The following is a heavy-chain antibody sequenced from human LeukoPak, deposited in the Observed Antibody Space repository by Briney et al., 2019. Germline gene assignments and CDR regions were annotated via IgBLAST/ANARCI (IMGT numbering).Heavy chain of an antibody. CDR1: GGSFSGYY. CDR2: INHSGST. J-gene: IGHJ4*02. D-gene: IGHD3-16*01. CDR3: ARANYVWGSYGLDY. Sequence: SETLSLTCAVYGGSFSGYYWSWIRQPPGKGLEWIGEINHSGSTNYNPSLKSRVTISVDTSKNQFSLKLSSVTAADTAVYYCARANYVWGSYGLDYWGQGTLVTVSS. V-gene: IGHV4-34*01.